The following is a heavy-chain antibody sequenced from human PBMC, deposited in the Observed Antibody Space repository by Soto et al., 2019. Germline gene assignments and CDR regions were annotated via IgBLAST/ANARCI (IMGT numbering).Heavy chain of an antibody. CDR1: GLTFTSYW. D-gene: IGHD5-18*01. CDR2: INSDGSTI. V-gene: IGHV3-74*01. J-gene: IGHJ6*02. Sequence: EVQLVESGGGLVQPGGSLRLSCAASGLTFTSYWMHWVRQAPGKGLVWVSRINSDGSTINNADFVKGRFIISRDNAKNTLYLQMNSLRADDTAVYYCARGLQGYYGLDVWGQGTTVTVSS. CDR3: ARGLQGYYGLDV.